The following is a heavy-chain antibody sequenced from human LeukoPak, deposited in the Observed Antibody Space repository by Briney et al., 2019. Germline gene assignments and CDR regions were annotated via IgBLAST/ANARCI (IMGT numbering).Heavy chain of an antibody. CDR3: ARLWSGYRPPDF. V-gene: IGHV4-39*01. J-gene: IGHJ4*02. Sequence: SETLSLTCTVSGGSISSSSYYWGWLRQPPGKGLEWIGSIYYSGSTYYNPSLKSRVTISVDTSKNQFSLKLSSVTAADTAMYYCARLWSGYRPPDFWGQGTLVTVSS. CDR1: GGSISSSSYY. CDR2: IYYSGST. D-gene: IGHD3-3*01.